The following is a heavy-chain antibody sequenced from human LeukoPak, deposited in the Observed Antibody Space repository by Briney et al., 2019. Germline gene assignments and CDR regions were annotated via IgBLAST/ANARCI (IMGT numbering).Heavy chain of an antibody. J-gene: IGHJ4*02. CDR1: GFTFSSYW. CDR2: IKQDGSEK. D-gene: IGHD3-22*01. V-gene: IGHV3-7*01. Sequence: GGSLRLSCAASGFTFSSYWMNWVRQAPGKGLEWVANIKQDGSEKYYVDSVKGRFTISRDNAKNSPYLQMNSLRAEDTAVYYCARATTTSASLTYYYDSSGYYLGDYWGQGTLVTVSS. CDR3: ARATTTSASLTYYYDSSGYYLGDY.